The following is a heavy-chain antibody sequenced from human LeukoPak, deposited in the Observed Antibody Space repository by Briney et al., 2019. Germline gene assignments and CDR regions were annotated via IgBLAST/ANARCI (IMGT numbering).Heavy chain of an antibody. Sequence: ASVKVSCKASGYTFTAYYIHWVRQAPGQGLEWMGLINPNSGGTNYAQKFQGRVTMTRDASISTAYMELSKLTSDDTAVYYCARDKGTLGGDSWGPGTLVTVSS. CDR3: ARDKGTLGGDS. CDR2: INPNSGGT. V-gene: IGHV1-2*02. J-gene: IGHJ4*02. CDR1: GYTFTAYY. D-gene: IGHD3-16*01.